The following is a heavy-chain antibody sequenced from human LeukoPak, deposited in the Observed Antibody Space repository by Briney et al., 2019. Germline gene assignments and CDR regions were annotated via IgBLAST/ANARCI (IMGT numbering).Heavy chain of an antibody. J-gene: IGHJ6*04. V-gene: IGHV1-2*05. CDR3: ARASWNDGLDV. D-gene: IGHD1-1*01. Sequence: GAAVKVSCKASGYTFTSYGISWVRQAPGQGLEWMGRINPNSGGTNYAQKFQGRVTMTRDTSISTAYMELSRLRSDDTGVYYCARASWNDGLDVWGKGTTVTVSS. CDR2: INPNSGGT. CDR1: GYTFTSYG.